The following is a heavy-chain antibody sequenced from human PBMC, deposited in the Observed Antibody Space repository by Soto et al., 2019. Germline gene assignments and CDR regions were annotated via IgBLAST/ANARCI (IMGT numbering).Heavy chain of an antibody. CDR3: ARDHNFGFILYAMDV. D-gene: IGHD2-15*01. J-gene: IGHJ6*02. CDR1: GYTFTSYS. V-gene: IGHV1-46*01. CDR2: INPSSGRT. Sequence: ASVKVSCKASGYTFTSYSMHWVRQAPGQGLEWMGIINPSSGRTSYAQNFQGRVTMTSDTSTSIVYMEMSSLKSEDTAVYYCARDHNFGFILYAMDVWGQGTTVTVSS.